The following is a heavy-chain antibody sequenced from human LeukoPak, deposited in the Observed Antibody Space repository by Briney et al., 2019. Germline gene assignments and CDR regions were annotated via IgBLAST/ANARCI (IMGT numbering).Heavy chain of an antibody. CDR1: GYTFTSYD. CDR2: MNPNRGNT. CDR3: ARGLDKAKTVVPTRLFDP. V-gene: IGHV1-8*01. Sequence: ASVKVSCKASGYTFTSYDINWVRQATGQGLEWMGWMNPNRGNTDYAQKFQGRVTMTRNTSISTAYMELSSLRSEDTAVYYCARGLDKAKTVVPTRLFDPWGQGTLVTVSS. J-gene: IGHJ5*02. D-gene: IGHD2-2*01.